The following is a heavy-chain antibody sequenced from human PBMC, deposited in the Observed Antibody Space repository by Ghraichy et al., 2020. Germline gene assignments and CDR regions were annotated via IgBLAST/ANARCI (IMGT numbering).Heavy chain of an antibody. Sequence: GGSLRLSCAASGFTFSSHAMTWVRQPPGKGLEWVAAIGGSGAQTFYADSVRGRFTISRDNSKDTLYVHMNNLRAEDTAVYYCTSWGISVRAEWGSLDYWGQGTLVTVSS. J-gene: IGHJ4*02. CDR3: TSWGISVRAEWGSLDY. D-gene: IGHD7-27*01. CDR1: GFTFSSHA. CDR2: IGGSGAQT. V-gene: IGHV3-23*01.